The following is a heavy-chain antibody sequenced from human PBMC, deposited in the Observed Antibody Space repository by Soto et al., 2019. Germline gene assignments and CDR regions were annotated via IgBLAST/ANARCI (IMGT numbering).Heavy chain of an antibody. J-gene: IGHJ6*02. Sequence: GGFIRVRYVALELKFGDFGCNWVLQKKGKGLEWISSISKPGTTTYYADSVKGRFTISRDNAKNSLYLQMNSLRDEDMAVYYCARDEKCVSASCSFFRDVWCQGTTVTVFS. D-gene: IGHD2-21*01. V-gene: IGHV3-48*02. CDR1: ELKFGDFG. CDR2: ISKPGTTT. CDR3: ARDEKCVSASCSFFRDV.